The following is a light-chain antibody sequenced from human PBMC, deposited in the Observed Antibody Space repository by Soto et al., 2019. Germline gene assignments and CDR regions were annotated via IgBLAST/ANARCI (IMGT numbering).Light chain of an antibody. CDR2: AAS. Sequence: DIQLTQSPSFLSASVGARVTITCRASQDISSYLAWYQQKPGTAPKLLIFAASTLQSGVPSRFSGGGSGTEFTLTINSLQPEEFATYYCQQLNSYSIFTFGPGTKVDI. CDR3: QQLNSYSIFT. CDR1: QDISSY. J-gene: IGKJ3*01. V-gene: IGKV1-9*01.